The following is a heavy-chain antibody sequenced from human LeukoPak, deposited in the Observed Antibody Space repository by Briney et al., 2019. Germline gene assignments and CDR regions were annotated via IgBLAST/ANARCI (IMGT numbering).Heavy chain of an antibody. CDR2: ISGSGDTT. V-gene: IGHV3-23*01. J-gene: IGHJ4*02. D-gene: IGHD2/OR15-2a*01. CDR3: ARRSRTETSFTGFDY. Sequence: GGSLRLSCAASGFTFSSYAMSWVRQAPGKGLEWDSAISGSGDTTYYAVSVKGRFTISRDNSKNTLYLQMNSLRADDTALYYCARRSRTETSFTGFDYWGQGSLVTVSS. CDR1: GFTFSSYA.